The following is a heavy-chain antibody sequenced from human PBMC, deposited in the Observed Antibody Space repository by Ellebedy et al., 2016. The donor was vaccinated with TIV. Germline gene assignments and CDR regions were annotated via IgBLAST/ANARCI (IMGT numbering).Heavy chain of an antibody. CDR3: ARAAHFYSYGLDG. V-gene: IGHV3-7*01. CDR1: GFTSSLYW. D-gene: IGHD2-21*01. CDR2: IRQDGSER. J-gene: IGHJ6*02. Sequence: GGSLRLXXAASGFTSSLYWMTWVRQAPGKGLEWVANIRQDGSERFYVDSVKGRFTISRDTAKHSLYLQMNSLSAEDTAVYYCARAAHFYSYGLDGWGQGTTVTVSS.